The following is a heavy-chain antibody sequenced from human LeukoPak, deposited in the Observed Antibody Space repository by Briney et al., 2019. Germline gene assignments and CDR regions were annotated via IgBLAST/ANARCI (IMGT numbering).Heavy chain of an antibody. V-gene: IGHV3-23*01. J-gene: IGHJ4*02. CDR3: AKDMARSRLTSCDY. CDR1: GFNFASYA. CDR2: ISGDGRST. Sequence: GGSLRLSCTASGFNFASYAMKWVRQAPGKGLESVSAISGDGRSTYYAGSVKGRFTISRDNSKYTLSLQMSSLRADDTAMYYCAKDMARSRLTSCDYWGQGTLVTVSS. D-gene: IGHD2-2*01.